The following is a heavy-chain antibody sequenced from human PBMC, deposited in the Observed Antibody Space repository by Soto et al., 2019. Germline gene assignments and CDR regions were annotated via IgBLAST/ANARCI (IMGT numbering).Heavy chain of an antibody. Sequence: GSLRLSCAASGFIFTNYAMDWVRQAPGKGLEWVSVIGGRGNSAYYADSVQGRFTISRDNSKNTLSLQMSSLTADDTAIYYCVREGRGSYDFWGRGTMVTVS. CDR3: VREGRGSYDF. V-gene: IGHV3-23*01. J-gene: IGHJ3*01. CDR1: GFIFTNYA. CDR2: IGGRGNSA.